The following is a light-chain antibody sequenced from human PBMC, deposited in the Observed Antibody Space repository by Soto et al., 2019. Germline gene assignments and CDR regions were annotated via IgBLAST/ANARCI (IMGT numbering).Light chain of an antibody. V-gene: IGLV2-11*01. CDR2: DVS. CDR3: CSYFGRNTYV. Sequence: QSALTQPRSASGSPGQSITISCTGTSSDVGGYNYVSWYQQHPAKAPKLIIFDVSKPPSGVPNRFSGSKSGNTASLTISGLRAEDEADYYCCSYFGRNTYVFGTRTKVTLL. CDR1: SSDVGGYNY. J-gene: IGLJ1*01.